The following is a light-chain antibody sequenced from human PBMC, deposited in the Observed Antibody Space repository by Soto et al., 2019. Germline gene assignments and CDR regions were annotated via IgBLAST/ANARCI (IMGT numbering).Light chain of an antibody. V-gene: IGLV2-11*01. CDR2: DVS. Sequence: QSALTQPRSVSGSPGPSVTISCTGTSSDVGGYNYVSWYQQHPGKAPKLMIYDVSKRPSGVPDRFSGSKSGNTASLTISGLQAEDAADYYCCSYAGSYTWVFGGGTQLTVL. CDR3: CSYAGSYTWV. CDR1: SSDVGGYNY. J-gene: IGLJ3*02.